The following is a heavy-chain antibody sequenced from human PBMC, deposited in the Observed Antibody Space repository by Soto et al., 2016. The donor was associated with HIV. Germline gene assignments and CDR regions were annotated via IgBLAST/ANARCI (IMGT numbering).Heavy chain of an antibody. CDR1: GFTFDDYA. D-gene: IGHD4-17*01. V-gene: IGHV3-43*02. CDR3: GKDMKAIRDYGATSVDY. Sequence: EVQLVESGGGVVQPGGSLRLSCAASGFTFDDYAMHWVRHVPGKGLEWVSLISGDGDSIYYVDSVKGRFTISRDNSKNSLYLQMESLRTEDTALYYCGKDMKAIRDYGATSVDYWGQGTLVTVSS. CDR2: ISGDGDSI. J-gene: IGHJ4*02.